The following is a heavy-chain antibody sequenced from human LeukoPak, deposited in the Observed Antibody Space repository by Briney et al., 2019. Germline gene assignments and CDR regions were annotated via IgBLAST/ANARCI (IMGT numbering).Heavy chain of an antibody. D-gene: IGHD4/OR15-4a*01. CDR2: IYTGGGT. V-gene: IGHV3-53*01. Sequence: GGSLRLSCAVSGFSVRTNFMSWVRQAPGKGLEWVSVIYTGGGTDHADSVKGRFTISRDNAKNSLYLQMNSLRAEDTAVYYCARDAEDPRLWWGQGTLVTVSS. CDR3: ARDAEDPRLW. J-gene: IGHJ4*02. CDR1: GFSVRTNF.